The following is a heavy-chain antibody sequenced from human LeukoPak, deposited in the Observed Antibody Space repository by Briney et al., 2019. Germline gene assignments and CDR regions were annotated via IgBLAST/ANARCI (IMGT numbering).Heavy chain of an antibody. J-gene: IGHJ2*01. CDR2: IWYDGTNE. V-gene: IGHV3-30*02. CDR1: GFTFSNYG. D-gene: IGHD3-16*01. Sequence: PGGSLRLSCAASGFTFSNYGMHWVRQAPGKGLEWVAFIWYDGTNEYYADSVKGRFTLSRDNSKNTVYLQMNSLRDGDTAVYYCAKERGWGAWYFDLWGRGTLVTVSS. CDR3: AKERGWGAWYFDL.